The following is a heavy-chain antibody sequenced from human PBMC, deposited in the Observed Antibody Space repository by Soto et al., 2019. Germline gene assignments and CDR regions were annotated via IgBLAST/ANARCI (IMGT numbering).Heavy chain of an antibody. Sequence: SGGSLRLSCAASGLTFSSYAMHWVRQAPGKGLEWVAVISYDGSNNYYADSVKGRFTISRDNSKNTLYLQMNSLRAEDTAVYYCARDTGDGTFDFWGQGTLVTVSS. CDR2: ISYDGSNN. J-gene: IGHJ4*02. V-gene: IGHV3-30-3*01. CDR3: ARDTGDGTFDF. CDR1: GLTFSSYA. D-gene: IGHD7-27*01.